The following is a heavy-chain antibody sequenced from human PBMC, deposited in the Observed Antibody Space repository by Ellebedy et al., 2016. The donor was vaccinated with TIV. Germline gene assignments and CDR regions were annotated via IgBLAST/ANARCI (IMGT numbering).Heavy chain of an antibody. CDR2: IWYDGSNK. J-gene: IGHJ4*02. V-gene: IGHV3-33*03. D-gene: IGHD3-22*01. CDR1: GFTFSSYG. CDR3: AKGDYYDSSGYLIG. Sequence: GESLKISCAASGFTFSSYGMHWVRQAPGKGLEWVAVIWYDGSNKYYADSVKGRFTISRDNAKNSLYLQMNSLRAEDTALYYCAKGDYYDSSGYLIGWGQGTLVTVSS.